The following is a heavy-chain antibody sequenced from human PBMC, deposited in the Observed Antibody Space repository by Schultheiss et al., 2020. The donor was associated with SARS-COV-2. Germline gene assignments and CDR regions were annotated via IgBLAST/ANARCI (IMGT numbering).Heavy chain of an antibody. CDR3: ARARSTAMDD. J-gene: IGHJ4*02. CDR2: INTERGDT. CDR1: GYAFSGYY. D-gene: IGHD5-18*01. V-gene: IGHV1-2*02. Sequence: ASVKVSCKASGYAFSGYYMQWVRQAPGQGLEWMGWINTERGDTRYAPKFQGRFTMTRDTSFTTAYMELSRLRSDDTAVYYCARARSTAMDDWGQGTLVTVSS.